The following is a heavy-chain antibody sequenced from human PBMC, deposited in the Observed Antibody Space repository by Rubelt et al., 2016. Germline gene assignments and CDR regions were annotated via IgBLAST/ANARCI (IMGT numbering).Heavy chain of an antibody. Sequence: EVQLVESGGGLVQPGGSLRLSCAASGLSFSEHHMDWVRQAPGKGLEWVGRIRQKANKYTTEYAASVSGRFNISRDDSKNSVFLQMNSLKTEDTAVYFCARVGRMLLYDYWGQGTLVTVSS. CDR3: ARVGRMLLYDY. CDR1: GLSFSEHH. V-gene: IGHV3-72*01. D-gene: IGHD2-15*01. J-gene: IGHJ4*02. CDR2: IRQKANKYTT.